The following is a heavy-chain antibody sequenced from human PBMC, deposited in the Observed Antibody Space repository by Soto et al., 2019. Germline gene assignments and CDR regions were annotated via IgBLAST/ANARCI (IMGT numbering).Heavy chain of an antibody. CDR2: VYYSGST. Sequence: KPSETLSLTCTVSGGSISSGDYYWSWIRQPPGKGLEWIGYVYYSGSTYYNPSLKSRVTISVDTSKNQFSLKLSSVTAADTAVYYCARVRYYYDSSGYGSDYWGQGTLVTVSS. D-gene: IGHD3-22*01. CDR3: ARVRYYYDSSGYGSDY. J-gene: IGHJ4*02. V-gene: IGHV4-30-4*01. CDR1: GGSISSGDYY.